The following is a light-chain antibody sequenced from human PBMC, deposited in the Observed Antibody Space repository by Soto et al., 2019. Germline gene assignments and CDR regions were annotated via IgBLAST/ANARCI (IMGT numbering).Light chain of an antibody. V-gene: IGKV2-30*01. CDR1: QSLVYRDGNTY. J-gene: IGKJ1*01. CDR2: KVS. Sequence: DVVMTQSPLSLPVTLGQPASISCRSSQSLVYRDGNTYLNWFQQRPGQSPRRLIYKVSNRDSGVPDRFSGSGSGTDFTLKISRVEAEDVGIYYCMQGRHWPPTFGQGTKVEIK. CDR3: MQGRHWPPT.